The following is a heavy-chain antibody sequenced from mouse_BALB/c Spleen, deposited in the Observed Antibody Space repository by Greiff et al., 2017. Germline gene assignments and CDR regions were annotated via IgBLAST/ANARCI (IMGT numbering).Heavy chain of an antibody. J-gene: IGHJ1*01. CDR3: ARIPDYYGSSWYFDV. Sequence: QVTLKESGPGILQPSQTLSLTCSFSGFSLSTSGMGVGWIRQPSGKGLEWLAHIWWDDDKRYNPALKSRLTISKDTSSNQVFLKIASVDTADTATYYCARIPDYYGSSWYFDVWGAGTTVTVSS. V-gene: IGHV8-8*01. CDR2: IWWDDDK. D-gene: IGHD1-1*01. CDR1: GFSLSTSGMG.